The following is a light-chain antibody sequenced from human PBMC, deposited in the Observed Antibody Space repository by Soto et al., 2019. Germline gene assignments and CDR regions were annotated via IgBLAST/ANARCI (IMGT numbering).Light chain of an antibody. V-gene: IGKV1-5*03. J-gene: IGKJ2*02. CDR1: QSISSW. CDR3: QQYNTYSRT. CDR2: KAS. Sequence: DIQMTQSPSTLAASVGDRVTITCRASQSISSWLAWYQHKPGKAPKLLIYKASTLEGGVPSRFSGSGSGTEFTLTISSLQRDDFATYYCQQYNTYSRTFGQGTKVEIK.